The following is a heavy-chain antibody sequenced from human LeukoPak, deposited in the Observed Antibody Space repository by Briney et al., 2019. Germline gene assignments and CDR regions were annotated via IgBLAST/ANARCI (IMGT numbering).Heavy chain of an antibody. J-gene: IGHJ4*02. CDR1: GGPVSNSPYY. D-gene: IGHD4-17*01. CDR3: ARGQGTVTTH. CDR2: INHSGNA. Sequence: SETLSLTCSVSGGPVSNSPYYWGWIRQPPGKGLEWIGEINHSGNANYNPSLKSRVTISLDMSENHFSLKLTSVTAADTAVYYCARGQGTVTTHWGQGTLVTVSS. V-gene: IGHV4-39*02.